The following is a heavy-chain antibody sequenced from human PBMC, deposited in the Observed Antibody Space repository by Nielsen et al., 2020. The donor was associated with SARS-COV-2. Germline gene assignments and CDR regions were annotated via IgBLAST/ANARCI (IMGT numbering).Heavy chain of an antibody. Sequence: KVSCKGSGYSFTSYWISWVRQMPGKGLEWMGRIDPSDSYTNYSPSFQGHVTISADKSISTAYLQWSSLKASDTAMYYCARQGNGRDGYNEFLVWGQGILVTVSS. D-gene: IGHD5-24*01. CDR1: GYSFTSYW. V-gene: IGHV5-10-1*01. J-gene: IGHJ4*02. CDR3: ARQGNGRDGYNEFLV. CDR2: IDPSDSYT.